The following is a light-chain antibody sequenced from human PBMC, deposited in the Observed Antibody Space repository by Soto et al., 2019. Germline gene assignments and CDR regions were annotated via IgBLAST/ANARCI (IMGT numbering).Light chain of an antibody. V-gene: IGKV1-8*01. CDR3: HQYYSYPFT. CDR2: AAS. J-gene: IGKJ3*01. Sequence: AIRMTQSPSSFSASTGDRVTITCRASQGISSYLAWYQQKPGKAPKLLIYAASTLQSGVPSRFSGSGSGTDFTLTISGLQSEDFATYYCHQYYSYPFTFGPGTKVDIK. CDR1: QGISSY.